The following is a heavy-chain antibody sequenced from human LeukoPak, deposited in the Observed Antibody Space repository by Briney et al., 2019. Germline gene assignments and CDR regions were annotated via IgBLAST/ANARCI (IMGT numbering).Heavy chain of an antibody. Sequence: GGSLRLSCAASGFTFSTYSMNWVRQAPGKGLEWVSSISPGRTYMFYADSVKDRFTISRDNARNSLYLQMNSLRAEDTAVYYCARAVVINNWFDPWGQGTLVTVSS. CDR1: GFTFSTYS. CDR2: ISPGRTYM. D-gene: IGHD2-21*01. J-gene: IGHJ5*02. V-gene: IGHV3-21*01. CDR3: ARAVVINNWFDP.